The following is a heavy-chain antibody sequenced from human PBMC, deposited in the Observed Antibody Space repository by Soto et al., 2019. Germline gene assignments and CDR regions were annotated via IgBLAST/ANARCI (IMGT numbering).Heavy chain of an antibody. Sequence: EVQLVESGGGLVQPGRSLRLSCAASGFTFDDYAMHWVPQATGKGLEWVSGIRWNSGSIGYADSVKGRFTISSDNAKNSLYLQMNSLRAEDTALYYCAKAKRREYSYGYYFDYWGQGTLVTVSS. D-gene: IGHD5-18*01. J-gene: IGHJ4*02. CDR2: IRWNSGSI. CDR1: GFTFDDYA. CDR3: AKAKRREYSYGYYFDY. V-gene: IGHV3-9*01.